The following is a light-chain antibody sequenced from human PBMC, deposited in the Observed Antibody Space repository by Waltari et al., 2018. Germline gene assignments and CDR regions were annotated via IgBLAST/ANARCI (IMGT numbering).Light chain of an antibody. J-gene: IGKJ1*01. CDR3: QKYDRLPAT. Sequence: EIVLTQPPGTLSLSPGERGTLSCRASQSVSRFLAWYQQKPGQAPRLLIYGASTRATGIPDRFSGSGSGTDFSLTISRLEPEDFAVYYCQKYDRLPATFGQGTKVEIK. V-gene: IGKV3-20*01. CDR1: QSVSRF. CDR2: GAS.